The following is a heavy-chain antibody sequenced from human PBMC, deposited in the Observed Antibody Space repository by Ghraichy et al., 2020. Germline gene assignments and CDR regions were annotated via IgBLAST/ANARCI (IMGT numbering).Heavy chain of an antibody. Sequence: ESLNISCAASGFTFSNYWMSWVRQAPGKGLEWVANIKHDGSEKYYVDSVKGRFTISRDNAKNSLYLQMNSLRAEDTAVYYCARDGVGSGDDFDYWGQGTLVTVSS. D-gene: IGHD7-27*01. V-gene: IGHV3-7*01. CDR3: ARDGVGSGDDFDY. J-gene: IGHJ4*02. CDR1: GFTFSNYW. CDR2: IKHDGSEK.